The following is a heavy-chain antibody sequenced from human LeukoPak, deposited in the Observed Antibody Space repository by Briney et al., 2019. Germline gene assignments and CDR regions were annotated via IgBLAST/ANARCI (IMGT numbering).Heavy chain of an antibody. CDR2: IKSKTDGGTT. J-gene: IGHJ4*02. CDR3: TTSGTSYGGKGVFDY. Sequence: GGSLRLSCAASGFTFSNAWMSWVHQAPGKGLEWVGRIKSKTDGGTTDYAAPVKGRFTISRDDSKNTLYLQMNSLKTEDTAVYYCTTSGTSYGGKGVFDYWGQGTLVTVSS. D-gene: IGHD4-23*01. V-gene: IGHV3-15*01. CDR1: GFTFSNAW.